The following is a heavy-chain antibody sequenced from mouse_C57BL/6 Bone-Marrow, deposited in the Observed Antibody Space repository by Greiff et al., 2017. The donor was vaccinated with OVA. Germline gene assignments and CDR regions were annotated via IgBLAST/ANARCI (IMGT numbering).Heavy chain of an antibody. D-gene: IGHD1-1*01. Sequence: QVQLKQPGAELVKPGASVKLSCKASGYTFTSYWMHWVKQRPGQGLEWIGMIHPNSGSTNYNEKFKSKATLTVDKSSSTAYMQLSSLTSEDSAVYYCARLPGGSSLDYWGQGTTLTVSS. CDR1: GYTFTSYW. V-gene: IGHV1-64*01. J-gene: IGHJ2*01. CDR3: ARLPGGSSLDY. CDR2: IHPNSGST.